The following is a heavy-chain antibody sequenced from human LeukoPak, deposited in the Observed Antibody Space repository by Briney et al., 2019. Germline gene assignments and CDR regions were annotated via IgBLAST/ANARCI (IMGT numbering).Heavy chain of an antibody. CDR1: GFTFSSYA. CDR2: IWYDGSNK. CDR3: ARDYDFWGNNWFDP. Sequence: GGSLRLSCVASGFTFSSYAMSWVRQAPGKGLEWVAVIWYDGSNKYYADSVKGRFTISRDNSKNTLYLQMNSLRAEDTAVYYCARDYDFWGNNWFDPWGQGTLVTVSS. J-gene: IGHJ5*02. D-gene: IGHD3/OR15-3a*01. V-gene: IGHV3-33*08.